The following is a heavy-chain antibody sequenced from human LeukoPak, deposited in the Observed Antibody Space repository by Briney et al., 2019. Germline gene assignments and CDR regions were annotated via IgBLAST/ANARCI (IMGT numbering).Heavy chain of an antibody. CDR2: IGTAGDT. CDR3: ARAHPYYYDSSGPEDYYYYMDV. Sequence: GGSLRLSCAASGFAFSSYDMHWVRQATGKGLEWDSAIGTAGDTYYPGSVKGRFTISRENAKNSLYLQMNSLRAGDTAVYYCARAHPYYYDSSGPEDYYYYMDVWGKGTTVTVSS. D-gene: IGHD3-22*01. CDR1: GFAFSSYD. J-gene: IGHJ6*03. V-gene: IGHV3-13*01.